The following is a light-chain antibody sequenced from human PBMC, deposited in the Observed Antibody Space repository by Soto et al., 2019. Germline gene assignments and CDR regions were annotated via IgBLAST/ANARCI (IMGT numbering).Light chain of an antibody. J-gene: IGLJ1*01. CDR2: DVS. CDR1: SSDVGGYNY. Sequence: QSALTQPASVSGSPGQSITIFCTGTSSDVGGYNYVSWYQHHPGKAPKLMIYDVSNRPSGVSNRFSGSKSGNTASLTISGLQPEDEADYYCCSYTTSNTRQIVFGTGTKVTV. V-gene: IGLV2-14*03. CDR3: CSYTTSNTRQIV.